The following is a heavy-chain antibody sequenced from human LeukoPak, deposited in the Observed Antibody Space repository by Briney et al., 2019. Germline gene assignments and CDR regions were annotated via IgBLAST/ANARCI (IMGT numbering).Heavy chain of an antibody. CDR3: ARGQGSSWGYFDY. Sequence: GGSLRLSCAASGFTFSSYDMHWVRQTPGKGLEWVSAIGTAVDTSYAGSVKGRFTISRENAKNSVYLQMNSLRAEDTAVYHCARGQGSSWGYFDYWGQGTLVTVSS. CDR2: IGTAVDT. D-gene: IGHD6-13*01. CDR1: GFTFSSYD. J-gene: IGHJ4*02. V-gene: IGHV3-13*01.